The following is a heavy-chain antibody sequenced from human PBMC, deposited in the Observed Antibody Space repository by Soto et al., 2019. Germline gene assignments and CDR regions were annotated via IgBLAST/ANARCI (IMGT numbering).Heavy chain of an antibody. D-gene: IGHD3-10*01. CDR3: ATRYGSGKKSERSYGMDV. V-gene: IGHV3-53*01. J-gene: IGHJ6*02. Sequence: VGSLILSCAASGFTVSSNYMSWVRQAPGKGLEWVSVICSGGSTYYADSVKGRFTISRDNSKNTLYLQMNSLRAEDTAVYYCATRYGSGKKSERSYGMDVWGQGTTVTVSS. CDR2: ICSGGST. CDR1: GFTVSSNY.